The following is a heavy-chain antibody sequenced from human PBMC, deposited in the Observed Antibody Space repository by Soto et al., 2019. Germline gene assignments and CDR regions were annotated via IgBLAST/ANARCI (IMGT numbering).Heavy chain of an antibody. D-gene: IGHD6-19*01. Sequence: SETLSLTCAVYGGSFSDYYWSWIRQPPGKGLEWIGEINHSGSTNYNPSLKSRVTISVDTSKNQFSLKLTSVTAADTAVYYCARGRPQQWLVSWDWFDPWGQGTLVTVSS. V-gene: IGHV4-34*01. CDR2: INHSGST. CDR1: GGSFSDYY. CDR3: ARGRPQQWLVSWDWFDP. J-gene: IGHJ5*02.